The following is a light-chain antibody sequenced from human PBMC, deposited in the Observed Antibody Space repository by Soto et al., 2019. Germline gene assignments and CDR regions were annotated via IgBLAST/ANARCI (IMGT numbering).Light chain of an antibody. V-gene: IGKV4-1*01. CDR1: QSVLYSSNNKNY. Sequence: DIVMTQSPDSLAVSLGERATINCKSSQSVLYSSNNKNYLAWYQQKPGQPPKLLIYWASTRESGVPDRFSGSGSWTDFILTISSLQAEHVAVYYCQQYYSTPWTFGQGTKVEIK. CDR3: QQYYSTPWT. CDR2: WAS. J-gene: IGKJ1*01.